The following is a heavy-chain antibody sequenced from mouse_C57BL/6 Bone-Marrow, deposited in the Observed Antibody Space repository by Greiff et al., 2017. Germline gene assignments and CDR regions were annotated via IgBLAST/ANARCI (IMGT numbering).Heavy chain of an antibody. CDR1: GYTFTSYW. Sequence: QVQLQQPGAELVKPGASVKLSCKASGYTFTSYWMQWLKQRPGQGLEWIGEIDPSDSYTNYNQKFKGKATLTVDTSSSTAYMPLSSLTSEDSAVYYCAIYFDYWGQGTTLTVSA. J-gene: IGHJ2*01. CDR3: AIYFDY. V-gene: IGHV1-50*01. CDR2: IDPSDSYT.